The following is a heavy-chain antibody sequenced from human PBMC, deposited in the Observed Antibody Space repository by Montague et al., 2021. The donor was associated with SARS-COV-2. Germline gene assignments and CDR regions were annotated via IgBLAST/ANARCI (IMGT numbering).Heavy chain of an antibody. D-gene: IGHD3-9*01. CDR1: GFTFSSYA. J-gene: IGHJ5*02. V-gene: IGHV3-23*01. CDR3: AKDWELRYFDWLSHGWFDP. Sequence: LSLSLSASGFTFSSYAMSWVRQAPGKGLEWVSAISGSGGSTYYADSVKGRFTISRDNSKNTLYLQMNSLRAEDTAVYYCAKDWELRYFDWLSHGWFDPWGQGTLVTVSS. CDR2: ISGSGGST.